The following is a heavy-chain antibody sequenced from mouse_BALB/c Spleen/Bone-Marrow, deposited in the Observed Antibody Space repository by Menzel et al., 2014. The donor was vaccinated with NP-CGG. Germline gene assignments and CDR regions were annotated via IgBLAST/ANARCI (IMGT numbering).Heavy chain of an antibody. CDR1: GYASSSSW. CDR2: IYPGDGDT. V-gene: IGHV1-82*01. Sequence: QVQLQQSGPELVKPGASVKISCKASGYASSSSWMNWVKQRPGQGLEWIGRIYPGDGDTNYNGKFKGKATLTADKSSSAAYMQLSSLTSVDSAVYFCARTGPFDYWGQGTTLTVSS. J-gene: IGHJ2*01. CDR3: ARTGPFDY. D-gene: IGHD4-1*01.